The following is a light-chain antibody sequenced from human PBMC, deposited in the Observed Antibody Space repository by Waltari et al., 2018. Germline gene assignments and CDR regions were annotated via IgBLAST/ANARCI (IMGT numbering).Light chain of an antibody. V-gene: IGKV4-1*01. CDR3: QQYYSTPLT. Sequence: DIVMTQSPDSLAVSLGERATINCKSSQRVLYSTNNKNYLAWYQPKPGQPPTLLIYWASTRESGVPDRFSGSGSGTDFTLTISSLQAEDVAVYYCQQYYSTPLTFGPGTKVDIK. J-gene: IGKJ3*01. CDR1: QRVLYSTNNKNY. CDR2: WAS.